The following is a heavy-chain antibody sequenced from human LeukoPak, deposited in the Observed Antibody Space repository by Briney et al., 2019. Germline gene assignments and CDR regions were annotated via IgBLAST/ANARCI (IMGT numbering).Heavy chain of an antibody. CDR1: GFTFSTYA. CDR3: ANPFNQTPYAIGWSTCDS. CDR2: VSSSGAAT. D-gene: IGHD6-19*01. Sequence: GGSLRLSCAASGFTFSTYAMTWARQAPGKGLEWVSGVSSSGAATYYADSVKGRFTISRDNSRSTLYLHMNSLRADDTAVYYCANPFNQTPYAIGWSTCDSWGQGTLVTVSS. V-gene: IGHV3-23*01. J-gene: IGHJ4*02.